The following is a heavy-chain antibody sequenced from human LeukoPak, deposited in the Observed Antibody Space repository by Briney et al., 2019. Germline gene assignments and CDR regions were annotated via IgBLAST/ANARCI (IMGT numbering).Heavy chain of an antibody. V-gene: IGHV4-61*02. Sequence: SQTLSLTCTVSGGSISSGSYYWSWIRQPAGKGLEWIGRIYTSGSTNYNPSLKSRVTISVDTSKNQFSLKLSSVTAADTAVYYCAFSSSSDAFDIWGQGTMVTVSS. CDR2: IYTSGST. CDR1: GGSISSGSYY. J-gene: IGHJ3*02. D-gene: IGHD6-6*01. CDR3: AFSSSSDAFDI.